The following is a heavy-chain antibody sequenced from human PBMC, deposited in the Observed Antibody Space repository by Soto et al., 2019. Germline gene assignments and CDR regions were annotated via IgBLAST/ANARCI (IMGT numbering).Heavy chain of an antibody. J-gene: IGHJ6*03. D-gene: IGHD2-15*01. V-gene: IGHV3-23*01. Sequence: EVELLESGGGLAQPGGSLRLSCGASGFTFRNYAMSWVRQAPGKGLEWVSVISGSGDSTNYADSVKGRFTISRDNSKNPLYLQMNSLRAEDTAVYYCAKGGNTNYYYYYYMDVWGVGATVTVSS. CDR2: ISGSGDST. CDR3: AKGGNTNYYYYYYMDV. CDR1: GFTFRNYA.